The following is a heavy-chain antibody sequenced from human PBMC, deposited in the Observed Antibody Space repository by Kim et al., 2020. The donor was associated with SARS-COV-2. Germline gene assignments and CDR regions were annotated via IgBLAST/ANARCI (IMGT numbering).Heavy chain of an antibody. CDR3: ARGGAALLWFGELLRDNWFDH. Sequence: SETLSLTCAVYGGSFSGYYWSWIRQPPGKGLEWVGEINHSGSTNYNPSLKSRVTISVDTSKNQFSLKLSSVTAADTAVYYCARGGAALLWFGELLRDNWFDHWGQGTLVTVSS. D-gene: IGHD3-10*01. J-gene: IGHJ5*02. V-gene: IGHV4-34*01. CDR1: GGSFSGYY. CDR2: INHSGST.